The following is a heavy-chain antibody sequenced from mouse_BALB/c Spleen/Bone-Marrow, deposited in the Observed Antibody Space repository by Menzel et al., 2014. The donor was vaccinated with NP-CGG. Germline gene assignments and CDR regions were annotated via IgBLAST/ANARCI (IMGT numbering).Heavy chain of an antibody. Sequence: LQQSGAELVRSGASVKMSCKASGHTFTSYNMHWVKQTPGQGLEWIGHIYPGSGGTNYNQKFKGKATLTADTSSSIAYMQITSLTSEDSAVYFCARSGRQAWFPYWGLGTLVTVSA. V-gene: IGHV1-12*01. CDR3: ARSGRQAWFPY. J-gene: IGHJ3*01. CDR1: GHTFTSYN. D-gene: IGHD2-12*01. CDR2: IYPGSGGT.